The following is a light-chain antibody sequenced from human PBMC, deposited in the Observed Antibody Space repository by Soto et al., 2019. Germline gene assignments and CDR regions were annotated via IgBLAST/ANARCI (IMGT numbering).Light chain of an antibody. J-gene: IGKJ1*01. CDR3: QHYNPDSLTWT. V-gene: IGKV1-5*03. CDR1: QTISGW. Sequence: DIQMTQSPSTLSASVGDTVTITCRASQTISGWLAWYQQKPGKAPKLLIYRTSTLENGVPSRFSGSGSGTEVNLSICSVQSDDSATYWCQHYNPDSLTWTFGQGTRVEIK. CDR2: RTS.